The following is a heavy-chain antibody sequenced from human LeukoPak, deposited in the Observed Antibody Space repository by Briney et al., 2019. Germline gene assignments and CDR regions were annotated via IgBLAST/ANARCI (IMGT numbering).Heavy chain of an antibody. J-gene: IGHJ4*02. CDR1: GFPFSNHA. D-gene: IGHD6-19*01. CDR3: AKDETHSSGWAPFDS. V-gene: IGHV3-23*01. CDR2: MIGSGSST. Sequence: GGSLRLSCAASGFPFSNHAMSWVRQAPGKGLEWVSAMIGSGSSTYYADSVKGRFTISRDNARNTLFLQMNSLRVEDTAVYYCAKDETHSSGWAPFDSWGQGTLVIVSS.